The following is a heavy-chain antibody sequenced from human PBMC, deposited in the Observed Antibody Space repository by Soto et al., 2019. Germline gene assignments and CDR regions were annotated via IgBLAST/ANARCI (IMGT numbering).Heavy chain of an antibody. Sequence: QVQLQESGPGLVKPSQTLSLTCTVSGGSISSGGYYWSWIRQHPGKGLEWIGYVYYSGSTYYNPSLKSRVTISVDTSKNQFALKLSSVTAADTAVDYCARADGDLLIDYWGQGTLVTVSS. CDR3: ARADGDLLIDY. CDR2: VYYSGST. V-gene: IGHV4-31*03. CDR1: GGSISSGGYY. J-gene: IGHJ4*02. D-gene: IGHD4-17*01.